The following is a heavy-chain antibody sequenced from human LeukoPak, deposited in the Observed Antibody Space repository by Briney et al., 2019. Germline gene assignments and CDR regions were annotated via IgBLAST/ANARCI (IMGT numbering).Heavy chain of an antibody. CDR2: IYTSGST. J-gene: IGHJ6*03. D-gene: IGHD3-3*01. Sequence: SETLSLTCTVSGGSTSSGSYYWSWIRQPAGKGLEWIGHIYTSGSTNYNPSLKSRVTISVDTSKNQFSLKLSSVTAADTAVYYCARSAWSGYSGHYYYMDVWGKGTTVTVSS. CDR1: GGSTSSGSYY. V-gene: IGHV4-61*09. CDR3: ARSAWSGYSGHYYYMDV.